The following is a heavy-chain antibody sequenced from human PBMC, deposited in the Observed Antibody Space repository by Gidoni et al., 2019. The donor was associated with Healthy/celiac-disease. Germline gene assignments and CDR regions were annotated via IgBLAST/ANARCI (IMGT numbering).Heavy chain of an antibody. D-gene: IGHD2-15*01. Sequence: EVQLAESGGGLVQPGGSLRLSCPASGFTFSSYSMNWVRQAPGKGLEWVSYISSSSSTIYYADSVKGRFTISRDNAKNSLYLQMNSLRAEDTAVYYCARGGDIVVVVAALDAFDIWGQGTMVTVSS. CDR3: ARGGDIVVVVAALDAFDI. CDR2: ISSSSSTI. J-gene: IGHJ3*02. V-gene: IGHV3-48*01. CDR1: GFTFSSYS.